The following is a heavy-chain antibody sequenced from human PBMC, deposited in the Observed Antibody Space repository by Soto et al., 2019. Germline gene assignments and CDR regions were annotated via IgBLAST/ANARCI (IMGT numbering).Heavy chain of an antibody. Sequence: MQLQESGPGLVKPSGTLSLVCTVSGVSVSSDNWWSWVRQPPGKGLEWIGEIFHGQRTNYNPSLKSRVTISVDKSKNQFSLTLTSVTAADTAVYYCTKNGWYSTDVWGQGTMVTVSA. V-gene: IGHV4-4*02. CDR3: TKNGWYSTDV. CDR2: IFHGQRT. CDR1: GVSVSSDNW. D-gene: IGHD6-19*01. J-gene: IGHJ3*01.